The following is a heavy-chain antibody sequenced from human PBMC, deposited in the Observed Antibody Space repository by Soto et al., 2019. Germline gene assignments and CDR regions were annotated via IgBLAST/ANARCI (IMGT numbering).Heavy chain of an antibody. CDR3: PRLYYYDSSDIYYYGMDF. CDR2: ISSSSSYI. J-gene: IGHJ6*02. D-gene: IGHD3-22*01. V-gene: IGHV3-21*01. CDR1: GFTFSSYS. Sequence: GGSLRLSCAASGFTFSSYSMNWVRQAPGKGLEWVSSISSSSSYIYYADSVKGRFTISRDNAKNSLYLQMNSLRAEDTAVYYCPRLYYYDSSDIYYYGMDFWAQGTSVTV.